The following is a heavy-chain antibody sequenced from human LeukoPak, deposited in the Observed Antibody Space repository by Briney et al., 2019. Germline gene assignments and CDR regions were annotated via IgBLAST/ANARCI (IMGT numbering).Heavy chain of an antibody. CDR2: INPNSGGT. CDR3: ARWQGIAAAGTMYYGMDV. V-gene: IGHV1-2*02. J-gene: IGHJ6*02. CDR1: GYTFTGYY. D-gene: IGHD6-13*01. Sequence: ASVKVSCKASGYTFTGYYMHWVRQAPGQGLELMGWINPNSGGTNYAQKFQGRVTMTRDTSISTAYMELSRLRSDDTAVYYCARWQGIAAAGTMYYGMDVWGQGTTVTVSS.